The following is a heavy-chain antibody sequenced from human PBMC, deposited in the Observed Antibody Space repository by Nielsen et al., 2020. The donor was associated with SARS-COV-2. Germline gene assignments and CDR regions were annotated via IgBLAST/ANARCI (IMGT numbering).Heavy chain of an antibody. D-gene: IGHD3-3*01. CDR1: GFSFTNYG. CDR2: ISYDANNK. CDR3: ARGRGWSLDY. J-gene: IGHJ4*02. Sequence: GESLKISCAASGFSFTNYGIHWVRQAPGKGLEWVAFISYDANNKYYSDSVKGRFTISRDNAKNSLFLQMNSLRVEDTAVYYCARGRGWSLDYWGQGTLVTVSS. V-gene: IGHV3-30*03.